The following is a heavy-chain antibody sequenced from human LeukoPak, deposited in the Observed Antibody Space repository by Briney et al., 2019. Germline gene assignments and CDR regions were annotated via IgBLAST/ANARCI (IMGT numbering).Heavy chain of an antibody. CDR2: IIPIFGTA. CDR1: GGTFSSYA. V-gene: IGHV1-69*01. J-gene: IGHJ6*04. D-gene: IGHD2-2*01. Sequence: GASVKVSCKASGGTFSSYAISWVRQAPGQGLEWRGGIIPIFGTANYAQKFQGRVTITADESTSTAYMELSSLRSEDTAVYYCAGDIVVVPAASGMDVWGKGTTVTVSS. CDR3: AGDIVVVPAASGMDV.